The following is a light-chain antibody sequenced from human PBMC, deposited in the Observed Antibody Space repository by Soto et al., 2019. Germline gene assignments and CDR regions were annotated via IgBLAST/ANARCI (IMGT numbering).Light chain of an antibody. V-gene: IGKV3-15*01. CDR2: ATS. CDR3: QQYGDWPLT. Sequence: EIVVTQSPATLSVSPGERATLSCRASQSVGNNFAWYQQKPGQAPRLLIFATSTRATGVPARFSGSGSGTEFTLPISSLQYEDFAVYYCQQYGDWPLTFGGGAKVEIE. CDR1: QSVGNN. J-gene: IGKJ4*01.